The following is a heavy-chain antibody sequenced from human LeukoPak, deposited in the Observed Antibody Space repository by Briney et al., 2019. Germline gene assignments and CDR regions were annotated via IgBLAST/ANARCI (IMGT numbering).Heavy chain of an antibody. D-gene: IGHD3-10*01. CDR2: IYSGGST. J-gene: IGHJ4*02. CDR3: AKDRLLWFGEKGPFDY. V-gene: IGHV3-53*05. CDR1: GFTVSSNY. Sequence: HTGGSLRLSCAASGFTVSSNYMSWVRQAPGKGLEWVSVIYSGGSTYYADSVKGRFTISRDNSKNTLYLQMNSLRAEDTAVYYCAKDRLLWFGEKGPFDYWGQGTLVTVSS.